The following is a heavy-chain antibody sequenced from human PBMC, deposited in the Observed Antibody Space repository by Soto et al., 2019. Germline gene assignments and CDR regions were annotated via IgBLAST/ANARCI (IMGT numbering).Heavy chain of an antibody. J-gene: IGHJ4*02. CDR1: GGSISSYY. CDR3: ARHNDGSGSTYFDY. Sequence: QVQLQESGPGLVEPSETLSLTCTVSGGSISSYYWSWIRQPPGKGLEWIGYIYYSGSTNYNPSLKSRGTVAVDKSKNQFSLKLNSMTAADTAVYYCARHNDGSGSTYFDYWGQGTLVTVSS. CDR2: IYYSGST. V-gene: IGHV4-59*08. D-gene: IGHD3-10*01.